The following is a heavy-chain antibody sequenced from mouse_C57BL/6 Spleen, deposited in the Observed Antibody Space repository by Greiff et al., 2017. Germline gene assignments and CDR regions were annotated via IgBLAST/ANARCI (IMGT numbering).Heavy chain of an antibody. D-gene: IGHD2-1*01. J-gene: IGHJ2*01. CDR1: GFSLTSYG. Sequence: QVQLQQSGPGLVQPSQSLSITCTVSGFSLTSYGVHWVRQSPGKGLEWLGVIWSGGSTDYNAAFISRLSISKDNSKSQVFFKMNSLQADDTAIYYCARNGDYGNHVFDYWGQGTTRTVSS. V-gene: IGHV2-2*01. CDR3: ARNGDYGNHVFDY. CDR2: IWSGGST.